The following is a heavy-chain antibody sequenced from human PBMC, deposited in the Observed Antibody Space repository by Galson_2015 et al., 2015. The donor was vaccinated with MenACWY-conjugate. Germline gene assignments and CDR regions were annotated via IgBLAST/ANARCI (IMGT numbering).Heavy chain of an antibody. CDR1: GYTFSTYA. J-gene: IGHJ5*02. Sequence: SLRLSCAASGYTFSTYAMTWVRQAPGKGLEGVSSISSSGGRPYYADSVKGRFTISRDNSKNTLYLQMNDLRAEDTAVYYCARGPGTLNPWGQGTRVTVSS. D-gene: IGHD2-8*01. V-gene: IGHV3-23*01. CDR3: ARGPGTLNP. CDR2: ISSSGGRP.